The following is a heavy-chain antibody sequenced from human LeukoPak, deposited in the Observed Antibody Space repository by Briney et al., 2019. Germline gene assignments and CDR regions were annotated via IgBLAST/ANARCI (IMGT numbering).Heavy chain of an antibody. CDR2: INHSGST. J-gene: IGHJ4*02. CDR3: AREDYGSSGVY. V-gene: IGHV4-34*01. D-gene: IGHD3-22*01. Sequence: SETLSLTCAVYGGSFSGYYWSWIRQPPGKGLEWIGEINHSGSTNYNPSLKSRVTISVDTSKNQFSLKLSSVTAAATAVYYCAREDYGSSGVYWGQGTLVTVSS. CDR1: GGSFSGYY.